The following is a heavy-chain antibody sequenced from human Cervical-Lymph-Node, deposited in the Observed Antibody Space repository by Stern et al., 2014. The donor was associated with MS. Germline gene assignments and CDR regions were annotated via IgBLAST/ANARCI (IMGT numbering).Heavy chain of an antibody. CDR3: ATAPTIGV. D-gene: IGHD4/OR15-4a*01. V-gene: IGHV3-53*01. CDR2: IYSGGNT. CDR1: GFTGNNNY. J-gene: IGHJ6*02. Sequence: VQLVQSGGGLMQPGGSLRLSCAASGFTGNNNYMTWVRQASGKGLEWVSVIYSGGNTYYADSVKGRFTISRDNSENTLFLQMNSLRAEDTAVYYCATAPTIGVWGQGTTVTVS.